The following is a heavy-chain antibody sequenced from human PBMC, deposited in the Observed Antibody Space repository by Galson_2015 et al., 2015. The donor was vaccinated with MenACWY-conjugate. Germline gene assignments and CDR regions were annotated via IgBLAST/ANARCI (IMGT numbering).Heavy chain of an antibody. V-gene: IGHV1-46*03. Sequence: QAPGQGLEWMGIINPSGGSTSYAQKFQGRVTMTRDTSTSTVYMELSSLRSEDTAVYYCARASNDSSGYRFDYWGQGTLVTVSS. J-gene: IGHJ4*02. CDR3: ARASNDSSGYRFDY. CDR2: INPSGGST. D-gene: IGHD3-22*01.